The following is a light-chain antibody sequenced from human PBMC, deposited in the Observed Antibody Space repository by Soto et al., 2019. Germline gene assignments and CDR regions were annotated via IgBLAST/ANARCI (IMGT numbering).Light chain of an antibody. V-gene: IGKV1-5*01. CDR3: QKYISYGT. Sequence: DIQMTQSPSTLSASVGDRVTITCRASQSIGSWLAWYQQKPGKAPKLLIYDASSLESGVPSRFSGSGSGTEFTLTISSLQPDDFATYYCQKYISYGTFGQGTKVDIK. CDR2: DAS. CDR1: QSIGSW. J-gene: IGKJ1*01.